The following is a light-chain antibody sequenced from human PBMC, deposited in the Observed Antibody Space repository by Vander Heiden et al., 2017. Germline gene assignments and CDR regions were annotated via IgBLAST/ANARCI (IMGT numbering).Light chain of an antibody. Sequence: QSLLTQSPSVSAAPGQKVIISCSGSSSNVGSNYVSWYQQLPGTAPQLLVYDNNKRPSGIPDRISGSKSGTSATLGITGLQTGDEADYYCGTWDTSLRAVVFGGGTKLTVL. CDR3: GTWDTSLRAVV. J-gene: IGLJ2*01. V-gene: IGLV1-51*01. CDR2: DNN. CDR1: SSNVGSNY.